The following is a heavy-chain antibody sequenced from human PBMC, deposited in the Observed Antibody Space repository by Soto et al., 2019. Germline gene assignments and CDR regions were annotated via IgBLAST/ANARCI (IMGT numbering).Heavy chain of an antibody. CDR2: IYPRDSDT. CDR1: GYSFTRYW. CDR3: ARVRESTAAFDY. J-gene: IGHJ4*02. V-gene: IGHV5-51*01. D-gene: IGHD2-8*02. Sequence: GESLKISCKGSGYSFTRYWIGLVRQMPGKGLEWMGIIYPRDSDTRYSPSFQGQVTISADKSISTAYLQWSSLKASDTAMYYCARVRESTAAFDYWGQGTLVTVSS.